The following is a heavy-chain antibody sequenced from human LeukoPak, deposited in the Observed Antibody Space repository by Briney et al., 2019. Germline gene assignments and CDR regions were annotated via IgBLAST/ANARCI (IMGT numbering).Heavy chain of an antibody. CDR1: GFTFSSYW. CDR2: IKQDGSEK. D-gene: IGHD3-22*01. CDR3: ASLYSSGYCDY. V-gene: IGHV3-7*01. J-gene: IGHJ4*02. Sequence: GGSLRLSYAASGFTFSSYWMSWVRPAPGKELEWVANIKQDGSEKYYVDSVKGRFIISRDNAKNSLYLQMNSLRAEDTAVYYCASLYSSGYCDYWGQGTLVTVSS.